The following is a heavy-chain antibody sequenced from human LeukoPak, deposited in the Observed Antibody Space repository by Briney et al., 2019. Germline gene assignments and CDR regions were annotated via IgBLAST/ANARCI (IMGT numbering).Heavy chain of an antibody. Sequence: GGSLRLSCAASGFTFSSYAMHWVRQAPGKGLEWVAVISYDGSNKYYADSVKGRFTISRDNSKNTLYLQMNSLRAEDTAVYYCAGKAYYDSSGYYGDYWGQGTLVTVSS. J-gene: IGHJ4*02. CDR2: ISYDGSNK. CDR1: GFTFSSYA. CDR3: AGKAYYDSSGYYGDY. V-gene: IGHV3-30*04. D-gene: IGHD3-22*01.